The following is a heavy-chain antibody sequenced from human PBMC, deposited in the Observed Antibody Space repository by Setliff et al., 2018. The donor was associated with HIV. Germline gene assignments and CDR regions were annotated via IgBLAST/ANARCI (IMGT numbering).Heavy chain of an antibody. CDR2: IYPGDSDT. CDR3: ATSDYGGDSGHFQH. J-gene: IGHJ1*01. CDR1: GYSFTSYW. V-gene: IGHV5-51*01. Sequence: GESLKISCKGSGYSFTSYWIGWVRQMPGKGLEWMGMIYPGDSDTRYSPSFQGQVTISADKSISTTYLQWSSLKASDIAMYFCATSDYGGDSGHFQHWGQGTLVTISS. D-gene: IGHD2-21*02.